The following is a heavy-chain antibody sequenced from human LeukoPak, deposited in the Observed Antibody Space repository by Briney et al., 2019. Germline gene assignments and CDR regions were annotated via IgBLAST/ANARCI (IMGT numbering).Heavy chain of an antibody. V-gene: IGHV4-4*07. CDR3: ATSNFAATTIYSYFDY. CDR1: GGSISSYY. CDR2: IYTSGST. D-gene: IGHD5-12*01. Sequence: PSETLSLSCTVSGGSISSYYCSWIPQPAGKGLEWIGRIYTSGSTNCNPSLKSRVTMSVNTSKNQFSLKLSSVTAADTAVYYCATSNFAATTIYSYFDYWGQGTLVTVSS. J-gene: IGHJ4*02.